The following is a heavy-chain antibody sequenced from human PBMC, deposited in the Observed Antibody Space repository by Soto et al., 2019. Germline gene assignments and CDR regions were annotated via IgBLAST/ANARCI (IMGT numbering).Heavy chain of an antibody. CDR3: AREDVMLYYGMDV. J-gene: IGHJ6*02. CDR1: GYTFTGYY. CDR2: INPNSGGT. D-gene: IGHD2-21*01. V-gene: IGHV1-2*04. Sequence: ASVKVSCKASGYTFTGYYMHWVRQAPGQGLEWMGWINPNSGGTNYAQKFQGWVTMTRDTSISTAYMELSRLRSDDTAVYYCAREDVMLYYGMDVWGQGTTVTVSS.